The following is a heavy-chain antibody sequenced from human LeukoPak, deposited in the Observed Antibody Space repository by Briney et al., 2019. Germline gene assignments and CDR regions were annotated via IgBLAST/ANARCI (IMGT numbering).Heavy chain of an antibody. D-gene: IGHD6-13*01. CDR3: ATALHSSSWSFDY. V-gene: IGHV3-7*01. CDR2: IKQDGSER. Sequence: GGSLRLSCAASGFTFSNYWMNWVRQAPGKGLEWVANIKQDGSERYYVDSVRGRFTISRDNAKNSLFLQIHSLRAEDTAVYYCATALHSSSWSFDYWGQGTLVAVSS. J-gene: IGHJ4*02. CDR1: GFTFSNYW.